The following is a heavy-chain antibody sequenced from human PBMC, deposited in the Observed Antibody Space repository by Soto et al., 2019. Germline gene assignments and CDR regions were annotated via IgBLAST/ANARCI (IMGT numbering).Heavy chain of an antibody. CDR2: ISGSGGST. Sequence: GGSLRLSCAASGFTFSSYAMSWVRQAPGKGLEWVSAISGSGGSTYYADSVKGRFTISRDNSKNTLYLQMNSLRAEDTAVYYCAKPTRGYSGYGAPFDYWGQGTLVTVSS. CDR1: GFTFSSYA. V-gene: IGHV3-23*01. CDR3: AKPTRGYSGYGAPFDY. D-gene: IGHD5-12*01. J-gene: IGHJ4*02.